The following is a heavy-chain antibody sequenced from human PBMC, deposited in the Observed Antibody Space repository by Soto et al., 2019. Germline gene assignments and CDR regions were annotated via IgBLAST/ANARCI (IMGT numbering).Heavy chain of an antibody. CDR1: GYAFTTYG. J-gene: IGHJ4*02. D-gene: IGHD1-1*01. CDR3: ARGRYGDY. V-gene: IGHV1-18*01. Sequence: QVHLVQSGAEVKKPGASVKVSCQGSGYAFTTYGITWVRQAPGQRLEWMGWISARNGNTNYSQKLQGRVTVTRDTSTRCASMRLRCLRLDGTVVYYCARGRYGDYWWQGAVVTVPS. CDR2: ISARNGNT.